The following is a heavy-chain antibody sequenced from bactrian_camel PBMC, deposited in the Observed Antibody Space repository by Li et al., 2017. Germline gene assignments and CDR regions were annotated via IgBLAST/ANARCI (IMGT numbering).Heavy chain of an antibody. V-gene: IGHV3-2*01. CDR1: GFPFSTYY. CDR2: VRNDITDT. CDR3: AADSRRAMAWWLLRNPIQFTW. J-gene: IGHJ4*01. D-gene: IGHD2*01. Sequence: QLVESGGDLVQPGGSLRLSCAASGFPFSTYYMAWVRQGPGTGLEWVSTVRNDITDTRTADSVKGRFTISKDNAKNTVYLEMNSLKPEDTAMYYCAADSRRAMAWWLLRNPIQFTWWGQGTQVTVS.